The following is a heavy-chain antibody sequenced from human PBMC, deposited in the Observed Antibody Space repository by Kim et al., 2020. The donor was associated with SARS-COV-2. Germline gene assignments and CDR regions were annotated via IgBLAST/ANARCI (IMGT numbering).Heavy chain of an antibody. CDR2: IYYTGTT. CDR1: GGSISSSDYY. V-gene: IGHV4-39*01. Sequence: SETLSLTCTVSGGSISSSDYYWGWIRQPPGKGLEWIGSIYYTGTTYYNPSLKSRVTISVDTSKNQFSLKLSSVTDATVYYCARPGRTGGVCYFDPWGQGT. D-gene: IGHD2-8*02. CDR3: ARPGRTGGVCYFDP. J-gene: IGHJ5*02.